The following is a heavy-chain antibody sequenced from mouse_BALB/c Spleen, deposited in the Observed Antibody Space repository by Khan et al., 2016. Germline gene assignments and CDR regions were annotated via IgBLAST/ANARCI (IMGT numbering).Heavy chain of an antibody. Sequence: QVQLQQSGTELVRPGTSVKVSRKASGYAFNNYLIEWVKQRPGQGLEWIGVINPGSGGTNYNEKFKGKATLTADESSSTAYMQLSSLTSDDSAVYFCARWLLRSGYAMDYWGQGTSVTVSS. CDR3: ARWLLRSGYAMDY. CDR2: INPGSGGT. V-gene: IGHV1-54*01. J-gene: IGHJ4*01. CDR1: GYAFNNYL. D-gene: IGHD2-3*01.